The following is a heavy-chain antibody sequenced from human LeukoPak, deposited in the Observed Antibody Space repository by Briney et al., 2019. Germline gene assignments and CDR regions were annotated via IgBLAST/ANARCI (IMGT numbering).Heavy chain of an antibody. V-gene: IGHV4-39*07. Sequence: SETLSLTCTVSGGSISSSSYYWGWIRQPPGKGLEWIGRIYYSGSTYYNPSLKSRVTISVDTSKNQFSLKLSSVTAADTAVYYCAREYGSGSYYPNYYYFMDVWGKGTAVTISS. D-gene: IGHD3-10*01. CDR2: IYYSGST. CDR1: GGSISSSSYY. CDR3: AREYGSGSYYPNYYYFMDV. J-gene: IGHJ6*03.